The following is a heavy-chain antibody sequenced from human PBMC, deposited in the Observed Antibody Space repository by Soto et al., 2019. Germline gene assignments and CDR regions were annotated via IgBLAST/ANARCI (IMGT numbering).Heavy chain of an antibody. V-gene: IGHV1-69*13. CDR1: GGTFSSYA. CDR3: ARIQLSGYDGLSGYYYGMDV. CDR2: IIPIFGTA. J-gene: IGHJ6*02. D-gene: IGHD5-12*01. Sequence: SVKVSCKASGGTFSSYAISWVRQAPGQGLEWMGGIIPIFGTANYAQKFQGRVTITADESTSTAYMELSSLRSEDTAVYYCARIQLSGYDGLSGYYYGMDVWGQGTTVTVSS.